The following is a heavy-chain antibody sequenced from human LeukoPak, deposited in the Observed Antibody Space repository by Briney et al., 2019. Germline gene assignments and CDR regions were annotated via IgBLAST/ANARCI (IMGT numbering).Heavy chain of an antibody. Sequence: GGSLRLSCAASGFTFNDYYMSWIRQAPGKRLEWLSYINIGGTNTHYADSVKGRFTISRDNAKKSLYLEMNNLRAEDTAVYYCATDGAGFDTWGQGVLVTVSS. CDR1: GFTFNDYY. V-gene: IGHV3-11*01. CDR2: INIGGTNT. CDR3: ATDGAGFDT. J-gene: IGHJ5*02.